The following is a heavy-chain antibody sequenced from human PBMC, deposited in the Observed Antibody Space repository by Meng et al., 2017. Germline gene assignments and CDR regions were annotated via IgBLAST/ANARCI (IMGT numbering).Heavy chain of an antibody. CDR2: ISAYSGNT. D-gene: IGHD3-22*01. V-gene: IGHV1-8*03. J-gene: IGHJ6*02. Sequence: ASVKVSCKASGYTFTSYGISWVRQAPGQGLEWMGWISAYSGNTGYAQKFQGRVTITRNTSISTAYMELSSLRSEDTAVYYCAREPRRYYDSSGYYYYYYGMDVWGQGTTVTVSS. CDR3: AREPRRYYDSSGYYYYYYGMDV. CDR1: GYTFTSYG.